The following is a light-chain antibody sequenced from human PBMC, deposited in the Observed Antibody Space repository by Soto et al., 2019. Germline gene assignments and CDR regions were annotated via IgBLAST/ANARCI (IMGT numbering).Light chain of an antibody. V-gene: IGKV1-5*03. CDR2: EAS. CDR1: QSVSSW. CDR3: QQYNSYSPYN. Sequence: DIQMTQSPSTLAASIGDTVTITCRASQSVSSWLAWYQQKPGEAPNLLIYEASTLETGVPSRFSGSGSGTKFTLTIISLQPDDFATYYCQQYNSYSPYNFGQGTKLEIK. J-gene: IGKJ2*01.